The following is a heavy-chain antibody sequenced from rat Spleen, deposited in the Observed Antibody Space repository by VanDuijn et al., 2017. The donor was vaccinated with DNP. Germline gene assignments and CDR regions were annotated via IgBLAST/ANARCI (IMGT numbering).Heavy chain of an antibody. CDR3: VRGNNGGYDY. CDR2: ISSGGRP. J-gene: IGHJ2*01. V-gene: IGHV2-6*01. D-gene: IGHD1-11*01. Sequence: QVQLKESGPGLVQPSQTLSLTCTVAGFSLTTYNVHWVRQPPGKGLEWIAAISSGGRPYSNSVLKSRLSISRDTYKSQVFLKMNSLQTEDIATYYCVRGNNGGYDYWGQGVMVTVSS. CDR1: GFSLTTYN.